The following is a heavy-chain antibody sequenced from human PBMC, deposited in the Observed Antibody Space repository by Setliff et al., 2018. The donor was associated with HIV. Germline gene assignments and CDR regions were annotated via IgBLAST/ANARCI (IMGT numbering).Heavy chain of an antibody. CDR3: AKRRGSGTLYDAFDP. J-gene: IGHJ5*02. Sequence: PSQTLSLTCTVSGGSLRTFHWTWLRQSPGKGLEWLGHIYDVGVTNYNPSLKNRVTISLDASQTRCSLTLASVTATDTAVYFCAKRRGSGTLYDAFDPWGQGILVTVSS. CDR2: IYDVGVT. CDR1: GGSLRTFH. D-gene: IGHD3-10*01. V-gene: IGHV4-59*08.